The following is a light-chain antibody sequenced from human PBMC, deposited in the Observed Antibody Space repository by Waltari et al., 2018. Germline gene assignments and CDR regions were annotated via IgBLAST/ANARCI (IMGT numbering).Light chain of an antibody. CDR3: QQYNNWPSFT. J-gene: IGKJ3*01. Sequence: VMTQSPATLSVSPGERATLPCRASQRIGTHLAWYQQNSGQPPRLLLYGASIRATGIPARFSGSGSGTEFTLTISTLQSEDFAVYYCQQYNNWPSFTFGPGTKVDVK. CDR2: GAS. V-gene: IGKV3-15*01. CDR1: QRIGTH.